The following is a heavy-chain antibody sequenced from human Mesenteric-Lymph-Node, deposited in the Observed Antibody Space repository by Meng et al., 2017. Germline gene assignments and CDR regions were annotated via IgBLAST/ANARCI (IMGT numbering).Heavy chain of an antibody. J-gene: IGHJ3*02. CDR1: QFTFNNYY. CDR2: VSYSGDNT. V-gene: IGHV3-23*01. CDR3: ARQIFNSGGNSHDAFDI. Sequence: GGSLRLSCVASQFTFNNYYMTWVRQAPGKGLEWVSAVSYSGDNTYYADSVKGRFTISRDNAKNALYLQMNSLRVEDTAVYYCARQIFNSGGNSHDAFDIWGQGTMVTVSS. D-gene: IGHD3-3*01.